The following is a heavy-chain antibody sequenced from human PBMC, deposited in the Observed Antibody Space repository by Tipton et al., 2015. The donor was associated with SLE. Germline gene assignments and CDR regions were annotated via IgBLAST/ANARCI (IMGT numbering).Heavy chain of an antibody. V-gene: IGHV4-39*07. CDR1: GGSISSSSYY. CDR3: ARASSSSGFDI. J-gene: IGHJ3*02. Sequence: TLSLTCTVSGGSISSSSYYWGWIRQPPGKGLEWIGSIYYSGSTYYNPSLKSRVTISVDTSKNQFSLKLSSVTAADTAVYYCARASSSSGFDIWGQGTMVTVSS. D-gene: IGHD6-6*01. CDR2: IYYSGST.